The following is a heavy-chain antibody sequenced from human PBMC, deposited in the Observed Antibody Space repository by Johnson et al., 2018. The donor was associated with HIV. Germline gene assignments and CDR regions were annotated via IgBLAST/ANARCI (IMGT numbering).Heavy chain of an antibody. J-gene: IGHJ3*02. V-gene: IGHV3-30*03. D-gene: IGHD3-10*01. Sequence: VQLVESGGGLVKPGGSLRLSCAASGFTFSDYYMSWIRQAPAKGLEWVAFISYDGSNKYYADSVKGRFTISRDDSKTTLYLQMNSLKLEDTAVYYCSTYYGSGSYSRFDAFDIWGRGTLVTVSS. CDR1: GFTFSDYY. CDR3: STYYGSGSYSRFDAFDI. CDR2: ISYDGSNK.